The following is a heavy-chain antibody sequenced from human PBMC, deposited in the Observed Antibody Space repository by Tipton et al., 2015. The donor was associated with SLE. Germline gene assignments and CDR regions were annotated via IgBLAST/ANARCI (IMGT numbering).Heavy chain of an antibody. J-gene: IGHJ5*02. CDR1: GFTFSSYW. V-gene: IGHV3-74*01. CDR3: AREEYSSGWTEVHWFDP. CDR2: INSDGSST. D-gene: IGHD6-19*01. Sequence: SLRLSCAASGFTFSSYWMHWVRQAPGKGLVWVSRINSDGSSTSYADSVKGRFTISRDNAKNTLYLQMNSLRAEDTAVYYCAREEYSSGWTEVHWFDPWGQGTLVTVSS.